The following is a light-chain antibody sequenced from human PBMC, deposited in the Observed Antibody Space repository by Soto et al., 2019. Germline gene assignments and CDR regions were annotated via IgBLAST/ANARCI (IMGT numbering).Light chain of an antibody. Sequence: DIVMTQSPDSLAVSLGERATINCKSSQSVLYTSKKKNSLAWYQQKPGQPPTLLIYWASTRESGVPDRFSGSGSETDFTLTISTLQAEDVAIYYCQQYYDNPWTFGQGTKVEIK. V-gene: IGKV4-1*01. CDR3: QQYYDNPWT. CDR2: WAS. CDR1: QSVLYTSKKKNS. J-gene: IGKJ1*01.